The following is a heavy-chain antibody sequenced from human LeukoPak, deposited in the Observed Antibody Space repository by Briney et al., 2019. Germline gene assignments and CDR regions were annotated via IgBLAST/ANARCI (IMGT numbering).Heavy chain of an antibody. J-gene: IGHJ4*02. Sequence: ASVKVSRKASGYSFTNYGLHWMRQAPGQTLEWMGWINAGDGDTKYSQKFQGRVTITRDPFANTAYMDLSNLRSEDTAVYYCARESAAAGADYWGQETLVTVSS. CDR1: GYSFTNYG. D-gene: IGHD6-13*01. CDR2: INAGDGDT. CDR3: ARESAAAGADY. V-gene: IGHV1-3*01.